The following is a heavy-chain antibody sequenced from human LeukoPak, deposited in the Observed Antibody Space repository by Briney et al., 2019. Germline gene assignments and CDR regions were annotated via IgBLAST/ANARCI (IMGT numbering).Heavy chain of an antibody. D-gene: IGHD6-13*01. V-gene: IGHV4-30-4*01. CDR1: GGSISSGDYY. J-gene: IGHJ4*02. CDR2: IYYSGST. CDR3: ARDRGRSSWIN. Sequence: SETLSLTFTVSGGSISSGDYYGSWIRQPPGKGLEWIGYIYYSGSTYYNPSLKSRVTISVDTSKNQFSLKLSSVTAADTAVYYCARDRGRSSWINWGQGTLVTVSS.